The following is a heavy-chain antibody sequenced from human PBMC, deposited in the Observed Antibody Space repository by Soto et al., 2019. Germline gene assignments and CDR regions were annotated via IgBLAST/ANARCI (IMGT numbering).Heavy chain of an antibody. Sequence: SETLSLTCTVSGDSISSGANYWSWIRQPPGKGLEWIGYIYYSGSTYYNPTLKSRVTISVDRSKNLFALKLSSVTAADTAVYYCARVDILTVYGRIDVWGQGTTVTVSS. J-gene: IGHJ6*02. CDR1: GDSISSGANY. D-gene: IGHD3-9*01. CDR3: ARVDILTVYGRIDV. CDR2: IYYSGST. V-gene: IGHV4-30-4*01.